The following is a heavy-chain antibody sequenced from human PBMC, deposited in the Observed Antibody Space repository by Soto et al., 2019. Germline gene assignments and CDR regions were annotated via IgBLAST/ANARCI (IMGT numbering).Heavy chain of an antibody. CDR2: ISYDGSNK. J-gene: IGHJ4*02. V-gene: IGHV3-30*18. Sequence: QVQLVESGGGVVQPGRSLRLSCAASGFTFSSYGMHWVRQAPGKGLEWVAVISYDGSNKYYADSVKGRFTISRDNSKNPLYLQMHSLRAEDTAVYYCAKETYSGPLDYWGQGTLVTVSS. D-gene: IGHD2-15*01. CDR3: AKETYSGPLDY. CDR1: GFTFSSYG.